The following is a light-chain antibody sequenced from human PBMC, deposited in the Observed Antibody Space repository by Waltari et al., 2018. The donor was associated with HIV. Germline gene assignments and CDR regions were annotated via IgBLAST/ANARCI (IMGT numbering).Light chain of an antibody. Sequence: QSALTQPASVSGSPGQSITISCTGTSSDVGGYNYVSWYQQHPGKAPKLMIYDVSKRPPGVSNRFSGSKSGNTASLTISGLQAEDEADYYCCSYAGSSNWVFGGGTKLTVL. V-gene: IGLV2-23*02. CDR1: SSDVGGYNY. CDR2: DVS. J-gene: IGLJ3*02. CDR3: CSYAGSSNWV.